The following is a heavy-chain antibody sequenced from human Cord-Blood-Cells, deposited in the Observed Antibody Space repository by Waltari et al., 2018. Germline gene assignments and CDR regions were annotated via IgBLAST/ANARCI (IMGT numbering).Heavy chain of an antibody. V-gene: IGHV4-30-4*08. Sequence: QVQLQESGPGLVKPSQTLSLTCTVSGGSISSGDYYWSWIRQPPGKGLEWIGYIDYSGSTYYNPALKCRVTISVDTSKNQCSLKLSSVTAADTAVYYCAAPESIAARPEVVHFDYWGQGTLVTVSS. J-gene: IGHJ4*02. CDR2: IDYSGST. CDR1: GGSISSGDYY. CDR3: AAPESIAARPEVVHFDY. D-gene: IGHD6-6*01.